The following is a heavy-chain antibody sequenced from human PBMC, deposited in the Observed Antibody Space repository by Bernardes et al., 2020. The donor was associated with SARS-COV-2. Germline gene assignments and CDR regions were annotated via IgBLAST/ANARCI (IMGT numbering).Heavy chain of an antibody. V-gene: IGHV3-74*01. Sequence: GGSLRLSCAASGFTFSSYWMHWVRQAPGKGLVWVSRINSDGSSTSYADSVKGRFTISRDNAKNTLYLQMNSLRAEDTAVYYCAREGSGWYRYYYYYGMDVWGQGTTVTVSS. J-gene: IGHJ6*02. CDR2: INSDGSST. CDR1: GFTFSSYW. CDR3: AREGSGWYRYYYYYGMDV. D-gene: IGHD6-19*01.